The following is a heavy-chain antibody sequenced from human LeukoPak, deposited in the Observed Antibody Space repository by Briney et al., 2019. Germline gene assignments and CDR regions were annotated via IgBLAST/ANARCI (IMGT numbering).Heavy chain of an antibody. V-gene: IGHV1-69*01. CDR3: ATELRSGYFDY. CDR1: GGTFRSYG. D-gene: IGHD3-22*01. Sequence: SVKVSCKASGGTFRSYGLSWVRQAPGQGLEWMGGFIPILGTAKYAQKLQGRVTITADESTSTAYMELSSLRSEDTAIYYCATELRSGYFDYWGQGTLVTVSS. CDR2: FIPILGTA. J-gene: IGHJ4*02.